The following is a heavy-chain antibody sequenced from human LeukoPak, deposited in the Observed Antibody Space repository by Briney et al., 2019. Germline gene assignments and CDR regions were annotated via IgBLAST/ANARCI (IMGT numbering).Heavy chain of an antibody. D-gene: IGHD3-22*01. V-gene: IGHV1-24*01. Sequence: ASVNVSCKVSGYTLTELSMHWVRQAPGKGLEWMGGFDPEDGETIYAQKFQGRVTMTEDTSISTAYMELSRLRSDDTAVYYCATVDGHYYDSSGYPHWGQGTLVTVSS. CDR1: GYTLTELS. J-gene: IGHJ4*02. CDR2: FDPEDGET. CDR3: ATVDGHYYDSSGYPH.